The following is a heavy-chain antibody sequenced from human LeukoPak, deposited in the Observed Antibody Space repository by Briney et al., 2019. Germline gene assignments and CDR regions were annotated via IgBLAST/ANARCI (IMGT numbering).Heavy chain of an antibody. CDR1: EFSVGSNY. Sequence: GGSLRLSCAASEFSVGSNYMTWVRQAPGKGLEWVSLIYSGGSTYYADSVKGRFTISRDNSKNTLYLQMNSLRAEDTAVYYCARGSGSYYNVPSYYYYYYMDVWGKGTTVTISS. CDR2: IYSGGST. J-gene: IGHJ6*03. D-gene: IGHD3-10*01. CDR3: ARGSGSYYNVPSYYYYYYMDV. V-gene: IGHV3-66*01.